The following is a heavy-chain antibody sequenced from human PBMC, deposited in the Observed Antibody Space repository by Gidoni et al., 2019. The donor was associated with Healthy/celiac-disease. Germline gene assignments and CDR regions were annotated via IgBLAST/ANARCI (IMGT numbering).Heavy chain of an antibody. CDR2: INHSGST. CDR1: GGSFSGYY. Sequence: QVQLQQCGAGLLKPSETLSLTCAVYGGSFSGYYWSWNRQPPGKGLEWIGEINHSGSTNYNPSLKSRVTISVDTSKNQFYLKLSSVTDADTAVYYCARALEPRCRYDGMDVWGQGTTVTVSS. J-gene: IGHJ6*02. D-gene: IGHD1-1*01. V-gene: IGHV4-34*01. CDR3: ARALEPRCRYDGMDV.